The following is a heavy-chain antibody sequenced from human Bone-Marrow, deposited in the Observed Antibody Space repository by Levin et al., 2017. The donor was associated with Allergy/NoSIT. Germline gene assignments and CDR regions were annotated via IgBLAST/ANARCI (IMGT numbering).Heavy chain of an antibody. Sequence: PSETLSLTCTVSGGSINKSYCSWIRQPPGKRLEWIGYMYYTGSTNYSPSFKSRVSMSVDASTNQCSLKLKSATAAETAVYYCTRGAVYYYMDVWGKGTTVTVSS. CDR1: GGSINKSY. V-gene: IGHV4-59*01. J-gene: IGHJ6*03. CDR2: MYYTGST. CDR3: TRGAVYYYMDV.